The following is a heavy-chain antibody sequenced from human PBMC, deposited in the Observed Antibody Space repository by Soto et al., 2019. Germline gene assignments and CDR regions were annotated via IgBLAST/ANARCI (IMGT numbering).Heavy chain of an antibody. CDR3: ARDGPLDYYDSSGPPFDY. D-gene: IGHD3-22*01. CDR1: GFTFSSYG. Sequence: RLSCAASGFTFSSYGMHWVRQAPGKGLEWVAVIWYDGSNKYYADSVKGRFTISRDNSKNTLYLQMNSLRAEDTAVYYCARDGPLDYYDSSGPPFDYWGQGTLVTVSS. V-gene: IGHV3-33*01. J-gene: IGHJ4*02. CDR2: IWYDGSNK.